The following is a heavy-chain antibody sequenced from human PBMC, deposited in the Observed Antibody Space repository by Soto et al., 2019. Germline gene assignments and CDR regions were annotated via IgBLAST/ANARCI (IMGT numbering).Heavy chain of an antibody. CDR3: ARDSHIVVVAATLKYYYYGMDV. CDR1: GFTFSSYE. Sequence: EVQLVESGGGLVQPGGSLRLSCAASGFTFSSYEMNWVRQAPGKGLEWVSYISSSGSTIYYADSVKGRFTISRDNAKNSLYLQMNSLRAEDTAVYYCARDSHIVVVAATLKYYYYGMDVWGQGTMVTVSS. CDR2: ISSSGSTI. D-gene: IGHD2-15*01. V-gene: IGHV3-48*03. J-gene: IGHJ6*02.